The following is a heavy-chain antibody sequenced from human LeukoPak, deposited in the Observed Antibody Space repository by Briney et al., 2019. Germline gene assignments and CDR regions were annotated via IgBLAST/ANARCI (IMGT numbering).Heavy chain of an antibody. D-gene: IGHD3-3*01. CDR3: AKSQRFLEWYYYYYMDV. J-gene: IGHJ6*03. CDR2: ISYDGSNK. V-gene: IGHV3-30-3*02. Sequence: GSLRLSCAASGFTFSSYAMHWVRQAPGKGLEWVAVISYDGSNKYYADSVKGRFTISRDNSKNTLYLQMNSLRAEDTAVYYCAKSQRFLEWYYYYYMDVWGKGTTVTVSS. CDR1: GFTFSSYA.